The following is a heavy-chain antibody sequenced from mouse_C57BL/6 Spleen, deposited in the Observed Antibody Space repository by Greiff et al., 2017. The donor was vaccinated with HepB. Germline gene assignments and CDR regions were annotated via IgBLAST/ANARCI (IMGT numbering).Heavy chain of an antibody. CDR3: ARAMDVYYFPLFDY. Sequence: QVQLQQSGAELVKPGASVKISCKASGYAFSSYWMNWVKQRPGKGLEWIGQIYPGDGDTNYNGKFKGKATLTADKSSSTAYMQLSSLTSEDSAVYFCARAMDVYYFPLFDYWGQGTTLTVSS. V-gene: IGHV1-80*01. CDR1: GYAFSSYW. J-gene: IGHJ2*01. CDR2: IYPGDGDT. D-gene: IGHD2-3*01.